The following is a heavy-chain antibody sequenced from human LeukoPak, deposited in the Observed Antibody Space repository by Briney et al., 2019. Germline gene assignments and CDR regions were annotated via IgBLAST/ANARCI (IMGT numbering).Heavy chain of an antibody. D-gene: IGHD6-13*01. Sequence: PSETLSLTCTVSGGSISSYYWSWIRQPAGKGLEWIGRIYTSGSTNYNPSLKSRVTISVDTSKNQFSLKLSSVTAAGTAVYYCARDGYSSSWYVVWFDPWGQGTLVTVSS. V-gene: IGHV4-4*07. J-gene: IGHJ5*02. CDR1: GGSISSYY. CDR3: ARDGYSSSWYVVWFDP. CDR2: IYTSGST.